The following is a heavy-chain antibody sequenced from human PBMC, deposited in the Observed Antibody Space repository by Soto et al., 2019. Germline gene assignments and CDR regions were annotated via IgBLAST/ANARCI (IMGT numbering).Heavy chain of an antibody. J-gene: IGHJ5*02. CDR3: ARGEAAADWFDP. V-gene: IGHV4-34*01. Sequence: SETLSLTCAVYGGSFSGYYWSWIRQPPGKGLEWIGEINHSGSTNYNPSLKSRVTISVDTSKNQFSLKLSSVTAADTAVYYCARGEAAADWFDPWGQGTPVTVYS. D-gene: IGHD6-13*01. CDR1: GGSFSGYY. CDR2: INHSGST.